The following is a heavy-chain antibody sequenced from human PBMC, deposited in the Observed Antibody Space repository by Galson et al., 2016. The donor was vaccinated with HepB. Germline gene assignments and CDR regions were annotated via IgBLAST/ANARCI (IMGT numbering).Heavy chain of an antibody. CDR2: IYYSGST. J-gene: IGHJ5*02. V-gene: IGHV4-31*03. CDR1: GGSISSAAYY. Sequence: TLSLTCPVSGGSISSAAYYWSWIRQHPGKGLEWIEYIYYSGSTYSNPSLKSRLTISVDTSKNQFSLKLSSVTAADTAVYYCARTARWEATGGGWFDPWGQGTLVTVSS. D-gene: IGHD3-16*01. CDR3: ARTARWEATGGGWFDP.